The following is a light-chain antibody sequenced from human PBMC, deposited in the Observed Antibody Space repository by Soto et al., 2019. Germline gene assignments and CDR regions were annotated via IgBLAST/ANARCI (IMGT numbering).Light chain of an antibody. CDR1: NTDVGGYNF. Sequence: QSVLTQPASVSGSPGQSITISCTGTNTDVGGYNFVSWFQQYPGKAPKLMIFEVSNRPSGVSERFSGSKSGNTASLTISGLQAEDEADYYCASYTSFNTRVFGTGTKVTVL. CDR2: EVS. J-gene: IGLJ1*01. CDR3: ASYTSFNTRV. V-gene: IGLV2-14*01.